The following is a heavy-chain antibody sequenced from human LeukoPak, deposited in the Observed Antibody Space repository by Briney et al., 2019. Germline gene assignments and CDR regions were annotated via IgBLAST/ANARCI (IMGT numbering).Heavy chain of an antibody. CDR3: ARGRRSSSWFPLQYFDY. J-gene: IGHJ4*02. CDR2: INHSGST. CDR1: GGSFSGYY. V-gene: IGHV4-34*01. D-gene: IGHD6-13*01. Sequence: SETLSLTCAVYGGSFSGYYWSWIRQPPGKGLEWIGEINHSGSTNYNPSLKSRVTISVDTSKNQFSLKLSSVTAADTAVYYCARGRRSSSWFPLQYFDYWGQGTLVTVSS.